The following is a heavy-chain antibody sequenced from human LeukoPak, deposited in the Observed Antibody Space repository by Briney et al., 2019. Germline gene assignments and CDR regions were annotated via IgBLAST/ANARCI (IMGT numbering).Heavy chain of an antibody. J-gene: IGHJ4*02. CDR1: GGAISSYY. CDR2: VYYSGST. D-gene: IGHD1-26*01. Sequence: KTSETLSLTCTVSGGAISSYYWSWIRQPPGKGLEWIGYVYYSGSTNYNPSLKSRVTISVDTSKNQFSLKLSSVTAADTAVYYCARSMGIVGVFDYWGQGTLVTVSS. V-gene: IGHV4-59*01. CDR3: ARSMGIVGVFDY.